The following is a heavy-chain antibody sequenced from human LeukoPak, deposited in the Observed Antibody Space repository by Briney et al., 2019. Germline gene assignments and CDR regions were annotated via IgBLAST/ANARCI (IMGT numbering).Heavy chain of an antibody. CDR1: GFTFSSYG. Sequence: GGSLRLSCAASGFTFSSYGMHWVRQAPGKGLEWVAVISYDGSNKYYADSVKGRFTISRDNSKNTLYLQMNSLRAEDTAVYYCANDGSGISWGQGTLVTVSS. CDR2: ISYDGSNK. V-gene: IGHV3-30*18. J-gene: IGHJ4*02. CDR3: ANDGSGIS. D-gene: IGHD3-10*01.